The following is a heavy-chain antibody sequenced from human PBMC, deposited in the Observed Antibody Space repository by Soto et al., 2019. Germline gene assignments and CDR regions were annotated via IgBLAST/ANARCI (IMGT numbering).Heavy chain of an antibody. J-gene: IGHJ3*02. CDR3: AKATATGGGAFDI. CDR1: GFICSSYD. Sequence: LRLSCAASGFICSSYDMSWVRQAPGKGLEWVSTILVGGSTHYEDSVKGRFTISRDRSKNTLYLQMNSLTAGDTAVYYCAKATATGGGAFDICGQGTMVTVSS. V-gene: IGHV3-23*01. D-gene: IGHD2-8*02. CDR2: ILVGGST.